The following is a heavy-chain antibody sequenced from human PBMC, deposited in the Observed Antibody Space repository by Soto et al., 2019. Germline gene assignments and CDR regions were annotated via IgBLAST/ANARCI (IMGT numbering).Heavy chain of an antibody. CDR3: AADQGSEQLTPRREYYMDV. V-gene: IGHV1-58*02. J-gene: IGHJ6*03. CDR1: GFTFTSSA. CDR2: IVVGSGNT. D-gene: IGHD6-6*01. Sequence: GASVKVSCKASGFTFTSSAMQWVRQARGQRLEWIGWIVVGSGNTNYAQKFQERVTITRDMSTSTAYMELSSLRSEDTAVYYCAADQGSEQLTPRREYYMDVWGKGTTVTVSS.